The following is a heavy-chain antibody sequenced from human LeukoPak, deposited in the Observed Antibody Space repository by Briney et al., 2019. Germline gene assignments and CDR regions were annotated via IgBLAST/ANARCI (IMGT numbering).Heavy chain of an antibody. CDR2: ISSSSSYI. J-gene: IGHJ6*02. CDR3: ARDPENSNAYYYYYGMDV. Sequence: GGSLRLSCAASGFTFSSYSMNWVRQAPGKGLEWVSSISSSSSYIYYADSVKGRFTISRDNAKNSLYLQMNSLRAEDTAVYYCARDPENSNAYYYYYGMDVWGQGTTVTVSS. D-gene: IGHD4-11*01. V-gene: IGHV3-21*01. CDR1: GFTFSSYS.